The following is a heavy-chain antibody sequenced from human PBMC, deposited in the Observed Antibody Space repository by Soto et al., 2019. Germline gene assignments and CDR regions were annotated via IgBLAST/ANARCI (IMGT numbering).Heavy chain of an antibody. V-gene: IGHV1-46*01. CDR3: ARDLWTVGQTQDSDY. CDR2: INPSGGST. J-gene: IGHJ4*02. CDR1: GYTFTSYY. Sequence: ASVKVSCKASGYTFTSYYMHWVRQAPVQGLEWMGIINPSGGSTSYAQRFQGRVTMTRDTSTGTVYMELSSLRSEDTAVDYCARDLWTVGQTQDSDYCGKGTLVTVSA. D-gene: IGHD1-26*01.